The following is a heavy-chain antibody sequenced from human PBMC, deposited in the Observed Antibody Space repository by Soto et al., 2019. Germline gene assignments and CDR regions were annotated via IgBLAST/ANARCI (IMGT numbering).Heavy chain of an antibody. CDR1: GCTLRSYG. V-gene: IGHV3-33*01. J-gene: IGHJ4*02. CDR3: AREALYDSSGYTIVY. Sequence: SLRLSCAASGCTLRSYGMHWVRETPGNRLEWGAVIWYDGSNKYYADSVKGRFTISRDNSKNTLYLQMNSLRAEDTAVYYCAREALYDSSGYTIVYWGRGTLVTVSS. CDR2: IWYDGSNK. D-gene: IGHD3-22*01.